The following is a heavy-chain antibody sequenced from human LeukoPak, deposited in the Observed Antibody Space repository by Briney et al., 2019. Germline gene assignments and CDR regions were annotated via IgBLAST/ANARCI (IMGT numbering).Heavy chain of an antibody. V-gene: IGHV1-2*02. D-gene: IGHD4-17*01. CDR3: ARVGNGDFHFDY. J-gene: IGHJ4*02. CDR2: ISPKTGGT. CDR1: GYTFTDYY. Sequence: ASVKVSCKASGYTFTDYYLHWVRQAPGQGLEWMGWISPKTGGTNFAQNFQGRVTMTRDTSSSTAYMELSRLRSDDTAVYYCARVGNGDFHFDYWGQGTLVTVSS.